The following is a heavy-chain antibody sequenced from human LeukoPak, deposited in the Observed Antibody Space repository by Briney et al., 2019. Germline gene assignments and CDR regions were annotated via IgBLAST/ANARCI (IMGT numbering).Heavy chain of an antibody. CDR1: GDSISSYY. CDR2: VYYAGIP. V-gene: IGHV4-59*07. D-gene: IGHD6-19*01. Sequence: PSDTLSLTRTVSGDSISSYYWSWIRRPPGKGLEWIGHVYYAGIPDYNPSLQSRVTISVDPSRNQLSLKLNSVTAADTAVYYCARQGYKSGWYPTFDFWGPGTQVIVSS. J-gene: IGHJ4*02. CDR3: ARQGYKSGWYPTFDF.